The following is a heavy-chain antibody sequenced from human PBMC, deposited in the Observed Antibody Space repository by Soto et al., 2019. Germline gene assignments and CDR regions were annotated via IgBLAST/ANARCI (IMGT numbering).Heavy chain of an antibody. V-gene: IGHV5-10-1*01. CDR1: GYSFTSYW. CDR3: ASATRDAFDI. CDR2: IDPSDSYT. Sequence: GESLKISCKGSGYSFTSYWISWVRQMPGKGLEWMGRIDPSDSYTNYSPSFQGHVTISADKSISTAYLQWSSLKASDTAMYYCASATRDAFDIWGQGTMVTVSS. J-gene: IGHJ3*02.